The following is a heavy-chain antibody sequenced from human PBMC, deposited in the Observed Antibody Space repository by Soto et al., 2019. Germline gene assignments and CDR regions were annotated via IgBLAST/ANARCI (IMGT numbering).Heavy chain of an antibody. Sequence: GGSLRLSCAASGFTFSSYWMSWVRQAPGKGLEWVANIKQDGSEKYYVDSVKGRFTISRDNAKNSLYLQMNSLRAEDTAVYYCASGRRYYYDSSGYFDYWGQGTLVTVSS. CDR3: ASGRRYYYDSSGYFDY. V-gene: IGHV3-7*01. CDR2: IKQDGSEK. J-gene: IGHJ4*02. D-gene: IGHD3-22*01. CDR1: GFTFSSYW.